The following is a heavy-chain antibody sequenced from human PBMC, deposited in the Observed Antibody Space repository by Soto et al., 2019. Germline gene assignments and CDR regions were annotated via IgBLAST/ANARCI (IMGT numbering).Heavy chain of an antibody. CDR2: IGTAGDT. D-gene: IGHD1-1*01. V-gene: IGHV3-13*01. CDR1: GFTFSSYD. J-gene: IGHJ4*02. Sequence: EVQLVESGGGLVQPGGSLRLSCAASGFTFSSYDMHWVRQATGKGLEWVSAIGTAGDTYYPGSVKGRFTISRENAKNSLYLQMNSLRAEDPAVYYCARDRTGTKTLDYWGQGTLVTVSS. CDR3: ARDRTGTKTLDY.